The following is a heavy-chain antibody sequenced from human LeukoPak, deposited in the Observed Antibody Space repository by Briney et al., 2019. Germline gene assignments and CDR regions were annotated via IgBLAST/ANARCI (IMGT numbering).Heavy chain of an antibody. CDR1: GFTFSSYW. D-gene: IGHD3-10*01. J-gene: IGHJ4*02. CDR3: ARVTYGSGSPAFDY. Sequence: GGSLRLSCAASGFTFSSYWMSWVRQAPGKGLEWVANIKQDGSEKYYVDSVKGRFTISRDNAKNSLYLQMNSLRAEDTAVYYCARVTYGSGSPAFDYWGQGTLVTVSS. V-gene: IGHV3-7*01. CDR2: IKQDGSEK.